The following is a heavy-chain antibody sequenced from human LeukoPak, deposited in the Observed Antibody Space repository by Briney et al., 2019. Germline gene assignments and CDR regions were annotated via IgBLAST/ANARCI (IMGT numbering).Heavy chain of an antibody. D-gene: IGHD2-2*01. Sequence: ASVTVSCKASGYTFTGYYMHWVRQTPGQGLEWMGWINPNSGGTNYAQKFQGRVTMTRDSSISTAYMELSRLRSDDTAVYHCASSYCSSTSCTYNWFDSWGQGTLVTVSS. CDR1: GYTFTGYY. CDR3: ASSYCSSTSCTYNWFDS. CDR2: INPNSGGT. V-gene: IGHV1-2*02. J-gene: IGHJ5*01.